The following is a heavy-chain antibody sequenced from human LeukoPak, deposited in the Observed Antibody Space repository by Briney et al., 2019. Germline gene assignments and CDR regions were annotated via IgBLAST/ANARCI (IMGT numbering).Heavy chain of an antibody. Sequence: ASVKVSCKASGYTYSTSAITWVRQAPGQGLEWMGWINSFRGNTHYAQKFQGRVTMTTDTSTTTAYMELRSLRTDDTAVYYCARVGMWSGELHNRFDPWGQGTLVTVSS. CDR2: INSFRGNT. CDR1: GYTYSTSA. V-gene: IGHV1-18*01. CDR3: ARVGMWSGELHNRFDP. D-gene: IGHD3-10*01. J-gene: IGHJ5*02.